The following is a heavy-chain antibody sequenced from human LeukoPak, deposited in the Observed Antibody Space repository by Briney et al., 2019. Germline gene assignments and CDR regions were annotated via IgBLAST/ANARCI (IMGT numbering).Heavy chain of an antibody. CDR2: TNYSGST. Sequence: SETLSLTCTVSGGSISNYYWSWVRQPPGKGLEWIAYTNYSGSTNYNPSLKSRVTISVDTSKNHFSLKLDSVTAADTAVYFCARDYDRRASSWGQGTLVTVSS. V-gene: IGHV4-59*12. CDR3: ARDYDRRASS. D-gene: IGHD3-22*01. CDR1: GGSISNYY. J-gene: IGHJ5*02.